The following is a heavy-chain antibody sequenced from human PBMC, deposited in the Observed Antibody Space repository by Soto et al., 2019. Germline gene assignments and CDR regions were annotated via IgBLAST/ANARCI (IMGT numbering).Heavy chain of an antibody. CDR1: GGTFSSYA. V-gene: IGHV1-69*06. Sequence: QVQLVQTGAEVKKPGSSVKVSCKASGGTFSSYAISWVRQAPGQGLEWMGGIIPIFGTANYAQKFQGRVTITADKSTSTAYMELSGLRSEDTAVYYCARRRDSKLGPWFDPWGQGTLVTVSS. CDR2: IIPIFGTA. J-gene: IGHJ5*02. CDR3: ARRRDSKLGPWFDP. D-gene: IGHD3-22*01.